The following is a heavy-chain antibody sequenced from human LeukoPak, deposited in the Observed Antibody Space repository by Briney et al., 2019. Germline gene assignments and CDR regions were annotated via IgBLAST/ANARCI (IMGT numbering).Heavy chain of an antibody. CDR1: GFTFSSYA. V-gene: IGHV3-30-3*01. CDR3: ARSITMVRGVIGYFDY. D-gene: IGHD3-10*01. J-gene: IGHJ4*02. CDR2: ISYDGSNK. Sequence: GGSLRLSCAASGFTFSSYAMHWVRQAPGKGLEWVAVISYDGSNKYYADSVKGRFTISRDNSKNTLYLQINSLRAEDTAVYYCARSITMVRGVIGYFDYWGQGTLVTVSS.